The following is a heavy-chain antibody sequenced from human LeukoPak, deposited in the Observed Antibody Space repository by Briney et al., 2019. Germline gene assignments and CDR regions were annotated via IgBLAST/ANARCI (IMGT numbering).Heavy chain of an antibody. Sequence: GGSLRLSCAASGFTFSSYWMHWVRQAPGKGLEWVSSITGGGGTYYSDSVKGRFTISRDNSKNTLYLQMNSLRAEDTAVYYCAKATNWNYVFDYWGQGTLVTVSS. CDR2: ITGGGGT. J-gene: IGHJ4*02. D-gene: IGHD1-7*01. CDR1: GFTFSSYW. V-gene: IGHV3-23*01. CDR3: AKATNWNYVFDY.